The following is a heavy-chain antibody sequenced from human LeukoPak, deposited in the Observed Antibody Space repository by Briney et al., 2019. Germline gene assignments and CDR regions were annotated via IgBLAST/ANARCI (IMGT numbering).Heavy chain of an antibody. CDR2: ISAYNGNT. CDR1: GYTFTSYG. Sequence: ASVNVSCKSSGYTFTSYGISWVRQAPGQGLEWMGWISAYNGNTNYAQKLQGRVTMTTDTSTSTAYMELRSLRSDDTAVYYCARERRYCSGGSCPNWFDPWGQGTLVTVSS. J-gene: IGHJ5*02. V-gene: IGHV1-18*01. CDR3: ARERRYCSGGSCPNWFDP. D-gene: IGHD2-15*01.